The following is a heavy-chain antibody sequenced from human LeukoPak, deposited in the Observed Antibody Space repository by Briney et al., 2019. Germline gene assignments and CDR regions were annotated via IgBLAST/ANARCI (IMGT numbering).Heavy chain of an antibody. V-gene: IGHV3-7*01. CDR1: GFTFSDYW. D-gene: IGHD4-23*01. CDR3: ATDRKVGTWDPRFNY. CDR2: IRQDDSEK. J-gene: IGHJ4*02. Sequence: GGSLRLSCSASGFTFSDYWMRWVRQAPGKGLEWVGNIRQDDSEKNYVDSVKGRFTISRDNAKSSLYLQMNSLRAEDTAIYYCATDRKVGTWDPRFNYWGQGTLVTVSS.